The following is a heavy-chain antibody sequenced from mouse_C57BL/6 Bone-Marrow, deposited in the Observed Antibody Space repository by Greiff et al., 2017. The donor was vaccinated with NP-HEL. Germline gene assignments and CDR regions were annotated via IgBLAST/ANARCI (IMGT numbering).Heavy chain of an antibody. CDR2: IYPGDGDT. J-gene: IGHJ1*03. Sequence: QVQLQQSGPELVKPGASVKISCKASGYAFSSSWMNWVKQRPGKGLEWIGRIYPGDGDTNYNGKFKGKATLTADKSSSTAYMQLSSLTSEDSAVYYCGRSGGDSWYCDVWGRGTAVTVTA. CDR1: GYAFSSSW. V-gene: IGHV1-82*01. D-gene: IGHD1-3*01. CDR3: GRSGGDSWYCDV.